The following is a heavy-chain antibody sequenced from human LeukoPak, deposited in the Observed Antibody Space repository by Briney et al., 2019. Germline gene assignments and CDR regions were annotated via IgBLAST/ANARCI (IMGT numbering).Heavy chain of an antibody. J-gene: IGHJ4*02. CDR3: ASGIAVAGDFGY. CDR1: GGSISSYY. V-gene: IGHV4-59*01. D-gene: IGHD6-19*01. Sequence: PSETLSLXCTVSGGSISSYYWRWIRQTPGKGLEWIGYIYYSGSTNYNPSLKSRVTISVDTSKNQFSLKLSSVTAADTAVYYCASGIAVAGDFGYWGQGTLVTVSS. CDR2: IYYSGST.